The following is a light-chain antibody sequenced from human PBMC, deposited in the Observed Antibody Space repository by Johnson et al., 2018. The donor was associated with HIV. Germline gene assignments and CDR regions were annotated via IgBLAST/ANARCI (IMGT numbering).Light chain of an antibody. CDR3: GTWDSNLRKV. Sequence: QSVLTQPPSVSAAPGQKVTISCSGSSSNIGNNYVSWYQQLPGTAPKLLIYENNKRPSGIPDRFSGSKSGTSATLGITGLQTGAEADYYCGTWDSNLRKVFGTGTKVTV. CDR1: SSNIGNNY. J-gene: IGLJ1*01. V-gene: IGLV1-51*02. CDR2: ENN.